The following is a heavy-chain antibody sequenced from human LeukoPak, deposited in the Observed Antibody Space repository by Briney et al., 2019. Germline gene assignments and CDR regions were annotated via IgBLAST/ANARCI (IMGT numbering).Heavy chain of an antibody. D-gene: IGHD3-10*01. V-gene: IGHV3-74*01. CDR1: GFTFSTSW. J-gene: IGHJ6*02. Sequence: GGSLRLSCAASGFTFSTSWMSWVRQAPGKGLVWVSRINSDGSSTTYADSVKGRFTISRDNAKNTLYLQMNSLRAEDTAVYFCARDYGRSRDYGMDVWGQGTTVTVSS. CDR2: INSDGSST. CDR3: ARDYGRSRDYGMDV.